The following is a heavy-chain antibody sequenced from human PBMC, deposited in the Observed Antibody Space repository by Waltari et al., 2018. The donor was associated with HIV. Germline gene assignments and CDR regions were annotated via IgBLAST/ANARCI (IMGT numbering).Heavy chain of an antibody. V-gene: IGHV3-30*01. CDR2: ISYDGSNK. D-gene: IGHD3-10*01. CDR1: GFTFSSYA. Sequence: QVQLVESGGGVVQPGRSLRLSCAASGFTFSSYAMHWVRQAPGKGLEWVAVISYDGSNKYYADSVKGRFTISRDNSKNTLYLQMNSLRAEDTAVYYCARDLYGSGSYYYYYYYGMDVWGKGTTVTVSS. CDR3: ARDLYGSGSYYYYYYYGMDV. J-gene: IGHJ6*04.